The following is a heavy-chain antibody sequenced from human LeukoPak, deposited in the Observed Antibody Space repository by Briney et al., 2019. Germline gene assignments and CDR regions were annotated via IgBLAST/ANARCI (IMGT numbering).Heavy chain of an antibody. D-gene: IGHD3-10*01. Sequence: ASVKVSCKASGYTFSSYYMSWVRQAPGQGLEWMGIINPSGGSTTYTQKFQGRVTMTRDTSTKTVYMELSSLRPKDTAVYYCARGGGYGSGPHWGQGTLVTVSS. CDR3: ARGGGYGSGPH. CDR1: GYTFSSYY. CDR2: INPSGGST. V-gene: IGHV1-46*01. J-gene: IGHJ4*02.